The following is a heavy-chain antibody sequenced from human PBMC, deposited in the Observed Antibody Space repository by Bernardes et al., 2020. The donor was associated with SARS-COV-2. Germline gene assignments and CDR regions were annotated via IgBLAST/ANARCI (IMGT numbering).Heavy chain of an antibody. V-gene: IGHV3-15*01. Sequence: GGSLRLSCAASGFTFSNAWMSWCRQAPGKGLEWVGRIKSKTDGVTTDYAAPVKGRFTISRDDSKYTLYLQMNSLKTEDTAVYYFTTMGRDYYYGMDVWGQGTTVTVSS. CDR3: TTMGRDYYYGMDV. CDR2: IKSKTDGVTT. CDR1: GFTFSNAW. J-gene: IGHJ6*02.